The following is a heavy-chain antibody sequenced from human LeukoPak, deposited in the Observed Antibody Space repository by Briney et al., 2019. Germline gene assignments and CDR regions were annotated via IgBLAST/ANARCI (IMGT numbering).Heavy chain of an antibody. CDR1: GFTFSRHW. CDR3: ARSSYSSSSSV. D-gene: IGHD6-6*01. Sequence: GGSLRLSCTASGFTFSRHWISWVRQTPGKGLEWVANIKEDGSEQYYVDSVKGRFTMSRDNAKSSLYLQMNSLRAEDTAVYYCARSSYSSSSSVWGQGTMVTVSS. J-gene: IGHJ3*01. V-gene: IGHV3-7*01. CDR2: IKEDGSEQ.